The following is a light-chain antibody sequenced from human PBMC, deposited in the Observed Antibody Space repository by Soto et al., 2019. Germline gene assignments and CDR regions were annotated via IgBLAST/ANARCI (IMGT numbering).Light chain of an antibody. V-gene: IGLV2-14*01. J-gene: IGLJ2*01. Sequence: QSALTQPASVSGSPGQSITISCTGNSSDVGGYNYVSWYQQHPGKAPKLMIYDVSNRPSGVSNRFSGSKSGNTASLTISGLQAEDEADYYCSSYTSSSTLGFGGGTKLTVL. CDR3: SSYTSSSTLG. CDR1: SSDVGGYNY. CDR2: DVS.